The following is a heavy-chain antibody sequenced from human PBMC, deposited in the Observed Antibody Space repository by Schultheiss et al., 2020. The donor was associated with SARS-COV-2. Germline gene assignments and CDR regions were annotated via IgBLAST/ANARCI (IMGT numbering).Heavy chain of an antibody. CDR3: ASTLHSGYDNY. D-gene: IGHD5-12*01. J-gene: IGHJ4*02. CDR1: GFTFSSYW. Sequence: GGSLRLSCAASGFTFSSYWMHWVRQAPGKGLEWVSAISGSGGSTYYADSVKGRFTISRDNSKNTLYLQMNSLRAEDTAVYYCASTLHSGYDNYWGQGTLVTVSS. V-gene: IGHV3-23*01. CDR2: ISGSGGST.